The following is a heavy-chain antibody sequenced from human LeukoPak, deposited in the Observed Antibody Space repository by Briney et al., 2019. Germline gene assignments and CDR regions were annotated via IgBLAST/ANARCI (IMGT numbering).Heavy chain of an antibody. V-gene: IGHV3-48*02. CDR1: GFTFSSYD. J-gene: IGHJ4*02. D-gene: IGHD4-17*01. Sequence: GGSLRLSCAASGFTFSSYDMNWVRQAPGKGLEWVSYINTISSTKYYADSVKGRFTISRDNAKNSLSLQMNSLRDEDTAVYYCARGKIGYYYGDYDVYWGQGTLVTVSS. CDR3: ARGKIGYYYGDYDVY. CDR2: INTISSTK.